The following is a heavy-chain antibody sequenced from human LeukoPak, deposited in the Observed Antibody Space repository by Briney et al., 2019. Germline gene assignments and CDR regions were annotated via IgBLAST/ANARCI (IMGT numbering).Heavy chain of an antibody. V-gene: IGHV4-31*03. CDR2: ISDTGTT. CDR1: GDSVTSGGYF. J-gene: IGHJ3*02. CDR3: ARDVVVTSSPDAFDI. D-gene: IGHD2-21*02. Sequence: SETLSLTCTVSGDSVTSGGYFWTWIRQHPGKGLEWIGYISDTGTTSYNPSLKSRVSISVATSNNQFSLRLSSVTAADTAVYYCARDVVVTSSPDAFDIWGQGTMVTVSS.